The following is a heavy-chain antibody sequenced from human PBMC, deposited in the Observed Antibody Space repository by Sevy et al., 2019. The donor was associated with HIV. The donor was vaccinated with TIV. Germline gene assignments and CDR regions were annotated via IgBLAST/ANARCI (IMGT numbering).Heavy chain of an antibody. CDR1: GFTVTSNY. CDR3: AREPGGDYYFDY. V-gene: IGHV3-66*02. Sequence: GGFLRLSCAASGFTVTSNYINWVRQAPGKGLEWVSVIYNDGRTYYADSSKGRFTSSRDNSKNTVYLQMNSLRSEDTSVYYCAREPGGDYYFDYWGHGTLVTVSS. D-gene: IGHD4-17*01. CDR2: IYNDGRT. J-gene: IGHJ4*01.